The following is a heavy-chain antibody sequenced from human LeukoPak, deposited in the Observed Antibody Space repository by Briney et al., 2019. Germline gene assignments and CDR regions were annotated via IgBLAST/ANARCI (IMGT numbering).Heavy chain of an antibody. V-gene: IGHV3-21*01. J-gene: IGHJ6*03. D-gene: IGHD4-17*01. CDR3: ARDSPNYGDYGGYYYMDV. CDR2: ISKSSSYI. Sequence: GGSLRLSCAASGFTFSSYSMNWVRQAPGKGLEWVSSISKSSSYIYYADSLKGRFTISRDNAKNSLYLQMNSLRAEDTAVYYCARDSPNYGDYGGYYYMDVWGKGTTVTISS. CDR1: GFTFSSYS.